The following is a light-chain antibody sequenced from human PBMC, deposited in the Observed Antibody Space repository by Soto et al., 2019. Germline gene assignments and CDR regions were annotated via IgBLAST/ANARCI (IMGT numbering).Light chain of an antibody. Sequence: QSVLTQPPSASGTPGQTVTISSSGSSSNIGTNYVSWYQQLPGTAPKLLIYGDNQRPSGVPDRFSGSRSGTSASLAIGGLRSEYEADDYCAAWDDSLSGVVFGGGTTLTVL. J-gene: IGLJ3*02. CDR1: SSNIGTNY. V-gene: IGLV1-47*01. CDR3: AAWDDSLSGVV. CDR2: GDN.